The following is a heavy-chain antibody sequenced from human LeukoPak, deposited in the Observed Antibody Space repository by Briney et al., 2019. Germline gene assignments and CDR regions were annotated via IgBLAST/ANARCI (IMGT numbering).Heavy chain of an antibody. Sequence: GGSLRLSCAASGFTFDDYDMSWVRQAPGRGLEWVSGINWNGGRIGYADSLKGRFTISRDNAKNSLYLQMNSLRAEDTAFYYCARVSDISVAAYFDYWGQGTLVTVSS. V-gene: IGHV3-20*04. CDR1: GFTFDDYD. CDR3: ARVSDISVAAYFDY. CDR2: INWNGGRI. D-gene: IGHD6-19*01. J-gene: IGHJ4*02.